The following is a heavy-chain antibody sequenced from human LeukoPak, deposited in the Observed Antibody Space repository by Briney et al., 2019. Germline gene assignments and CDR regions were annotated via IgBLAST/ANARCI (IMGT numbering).Heavy chain of an antibody. D-gene: IGHD6-19*01. V-gene: IGHV4-59*08. J-gene: IGHJ5*02. Sequence: PSETLSLTCAVYGGSFSGYYWSWIRQPPGKGLEWIGYIYYSGSTNYNPSLKSRVTISVDTSKNQFSLKLSSVTAADTAVYYCARHYSSGWYFWFDPWGQGTLVTVSS. CDR1: GGSFSGYY. CDR2: IYYSGST. CDR3: ARHYSSGWYFWFDP.